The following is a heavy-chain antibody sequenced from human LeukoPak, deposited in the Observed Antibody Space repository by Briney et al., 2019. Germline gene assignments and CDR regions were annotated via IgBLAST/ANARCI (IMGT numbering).Heavy chain of an antibody. J-gene: IGHJ4*02. V-gene: IGHV3-30*18. D-gene: IGHD2-15*01. CDR2: ISADGKTA. Sequence: GGSLRLSCAASEFTFNSHVMHWFRQAPDKGLEWVAVISADGKTAYYADSLKGRFTISRDNSKKTLYLQMNSLRAEDTAVYYCAKDSVVVAATPDYFDYWGQGTLVTVSS. CDR1: EFTFNSHV. CDR3: AKDSVVVAATPDYFDY.